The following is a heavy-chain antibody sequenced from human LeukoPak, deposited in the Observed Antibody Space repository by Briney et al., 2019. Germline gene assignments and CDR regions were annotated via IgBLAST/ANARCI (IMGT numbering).Heavy chain of an antibody. CDR1: GGSISSGGYY. J-gene: IGHJ5*02. D-gene: IGHD6-13*01. CDR2: IYHSGST. V-gene: IGHV4-30-2*05. Sequence: SETLSLTCTVSGGSISSGGYYWSWIRQPPGKGLEWIGYIYHSGSTYYNPSLKSRVTISVDTSKNQFSLKLTSVTASDTAVYYCARPRAGSSRYDPWGQGTLVTVSS. CDR3: ARPRAGSSRYDP.